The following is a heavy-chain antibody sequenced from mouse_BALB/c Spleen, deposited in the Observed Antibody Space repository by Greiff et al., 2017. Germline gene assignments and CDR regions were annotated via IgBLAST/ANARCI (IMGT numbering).Heavy chain of an antibody. CDR3: ARVNYYYAMDY. CDR1: GFTFSSFG. D-gene: IGHD1-1*01. CDR2: ISSGSSTI. J-gene: IGHJ4*01. Sequence: EVQLVESGGGLVQPGGSRKLSCAASGFTFSSFGMHWVRQAPEKGLEWVAYISSGSSTIYYADTVKGRFTISRDNPKNTLFLQMTSLRSEDTAMYYCARVNYYYAMDYWGQGTSVTVSS. V-gene: IGHV5-17*02.